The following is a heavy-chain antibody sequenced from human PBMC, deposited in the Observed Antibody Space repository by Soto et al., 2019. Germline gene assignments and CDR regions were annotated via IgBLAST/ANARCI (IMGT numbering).Heavy chain of an antibody. D-gene: IGHD2-2*01. CDR2: INSDGSST. Sequence: EVQLVESGGGLVQPGGSLRLSCAASGFTFSSYWMHWVLQAPGKGLVWVSRINSDGSSTSYADSVKGRFTISRDNAKNTLYLQMNSLRAEDTAVYYCAKGLSSRWVPAAPDYYFDYWGQGTLVTVSS. CDR1: GFTFSSYW. CDR3: AKGLSSRWVPAAPDYYFDY. V-gene: IGHV3-74*01. J-gene: IGHJ4*02.